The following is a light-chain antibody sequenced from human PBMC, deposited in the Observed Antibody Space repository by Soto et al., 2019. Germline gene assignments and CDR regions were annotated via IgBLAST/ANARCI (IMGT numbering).Light chain of an antibody. CDR2: RAS. CDR1: QSISNW. J-gene: IGKJ1*01. CDR3: QQYYNYWT. V-gene: IGKV1-5*03. Sequence: DIQMTQSPSTLSASVGDRVTITCRASQSISNWLAWYQQKPGKAPKLLIYRASSLESGFPSRFGGSGSGTEFTLTINSLQPDDFATYYCQQYYNYWTFGQGTKVEIK.